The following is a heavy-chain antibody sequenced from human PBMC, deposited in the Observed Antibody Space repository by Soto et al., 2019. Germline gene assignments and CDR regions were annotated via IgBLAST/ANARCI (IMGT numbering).Heavy chain of an antibody. CDR3: ARESPSPYCTRTSYAGGGWFRP. CDR2: INPNNGNT. Sequence: QVPLVQSGVGVKNPGASVRVSCKASGYTFTIYGISWVRQGPGQELEWKGGINPNNGNTQYGQKPQARVTKTTDTSTSAANMELTSLIADDTGFYYCARESPSPYCTRTSYAGGGWFRPCGHG. CDR1: GYTFTIYG. D-gene: IGHD2-2*01. J-gene: IGHJ5*02. V-gene: IGHV1-18*04.